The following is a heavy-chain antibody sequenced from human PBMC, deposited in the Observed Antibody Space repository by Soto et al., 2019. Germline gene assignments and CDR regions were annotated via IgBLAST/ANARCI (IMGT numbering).Heavy chain of an antibody. V-gene: IGHV3-30*03. Sequence: QVQLVESGGGVVQPGRSLRLSCAASGFTFSTCGMHWVRQAPGKGLEWVAVISYDENIKKYADSVKGRFTSSRDISRNSLYLDMDSRRVEDTAVSCCVTGIYNVSAGTLLVYWGQGTLVTCSS. CDR3: VTGIYNVSAGTLLVY. D-gene: IGHD6-13*01. CDR2: ISYDENIK. J-gene: IGHJ4*02. CDR1: GFTFSTCG.